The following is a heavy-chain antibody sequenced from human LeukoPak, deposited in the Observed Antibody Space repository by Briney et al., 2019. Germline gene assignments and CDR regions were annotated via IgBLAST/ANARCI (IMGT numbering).Heavy chain of an antibody. CDR2: INPNSGGR. J-gene: IGHJ5*02. CDR1: GYTFTPYY. Sequence: ASVKPSCKASGYTFTPYYMPSVPQAAGQGLEWMGWINPNSGGRNYAQKFQGRVAMTRDASISTAYMEQSRLRSDDTAVYYCARDAPISSRGTTGWFDPWGQGTLVTVSS. D-gene: IGHD6-13*01. V-gene: IGHV1-2*02. CDR3: ARDAPISSRGTTGWFDP.